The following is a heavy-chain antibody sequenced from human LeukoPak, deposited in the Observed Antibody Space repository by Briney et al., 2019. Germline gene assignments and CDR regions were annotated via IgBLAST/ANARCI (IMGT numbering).Heavy chain of an antibody. Sequence: PGGSLRLACAASGFTFSSYSMNWVRQAPGRGLEWVSSISRSSTYIYYADSVKGRLTISRDNAKNSLYLQMNSLRAEDTAVYYCASRRAAYCAGDCPEGYWGQGTLVTVSS. CDR1: GFTFSSYS. CDR2: ISRSSTYI. CDR3: ASRRAAYCAGDCPEGY. J-gene: IGHJ4*02. V-gene: IGHV3-21*01. D-gene: IGHD2-21*02.